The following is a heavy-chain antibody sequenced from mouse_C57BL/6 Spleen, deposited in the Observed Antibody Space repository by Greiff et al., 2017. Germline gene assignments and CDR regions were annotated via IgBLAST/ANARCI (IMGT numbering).Heavy chain of an antibody. J-gene: IGHJ1*03. CDR2: IDPDTGGT. V-gene: IGHV1-15*01. CDR1: GYTFTDYE. Sequence: VQLQQSGAELVRPGASVTLSCKASGYTFTDYEMHWVKQPPVHGLEWIGAIDPDTGGTAYNQKFKGKAILTADKSSCTAYMELRSLTSEDSSVYYSTSSGVYDGYGYFEVWGTVTTVTVSS. D-gene: IGHD2-3*01. CDR3: TSSGVYDGYGYFEV.